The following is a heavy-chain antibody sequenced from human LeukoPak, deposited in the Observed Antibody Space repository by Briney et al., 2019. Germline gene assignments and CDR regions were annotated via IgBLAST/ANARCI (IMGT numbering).Heavy chain of an antibody. V-gene: IGHV4-39*07. CDR2: IYYTGST. CDR3: ATLGTSDGIAVALRVY. J-gene: IGHJ4*02. Sequence: SETLSLTCSVSGGSISYYWVWIRQPPGKGLEWIGSIYYTGSTYYNPSLKSRVTLSLDTSNKRFSLKLSSVTAADTAVYYCATLGTSDGIAVALRVYWGQGTLVTVSS. D-gene: IGHD6-19*01. CDR1: GGSISYY.